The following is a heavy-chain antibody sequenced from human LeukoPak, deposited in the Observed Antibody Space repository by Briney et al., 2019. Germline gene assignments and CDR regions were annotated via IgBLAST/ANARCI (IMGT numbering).Heavy chain of an antibody. Sequence: PSETLSLTCTVSGGSISSGGYYWSWIRQPPGKGLEWIGYIYHSGSTYYNPSLKSRVTISVDRSKNQFSLKLSSVTAADTAVYYCARVKGLLYYFDYWGQGTLVTVSS. CDR1: GGSISSGGYY. CDR2: IYHSGST. J-gene: IGHJ4*02. V-gene: IGHV4-30-2*01. CDR3: ARVKGLLYYFDY.